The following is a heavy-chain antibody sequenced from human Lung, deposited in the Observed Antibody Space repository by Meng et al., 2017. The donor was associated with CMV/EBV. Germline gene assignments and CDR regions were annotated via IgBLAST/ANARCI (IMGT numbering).Heavy chain of an antibody. D-gene: IGHD2-2*01. J-gene: IGHJ6*02. CDR2: IIPILGIA. CDR3: ARTPNRYCSSTSCDGRYYGMDV. CDR1: GGTFSSYA. Sequence: SVKVSXKASGGTFSSYAISWVRQAPGQGLEWMGGIIPILGIANYAQKFQGRVTITADKSTSTAYVELSSLRSEDTVVYHCARTPNRYCSSTSCDGRYYGMDVWGQGTTVTVSS. V-gene: IGHV1-69*10.